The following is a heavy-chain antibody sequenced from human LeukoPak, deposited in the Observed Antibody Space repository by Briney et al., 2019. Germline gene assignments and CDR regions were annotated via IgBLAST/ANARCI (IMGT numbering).Heavy chain of an antibody. Sequence: GRSLRLSCAASGFTFSSYATHWVRKAPGKGLEWVAVISYDGSNKYYADSVKGRFTISRDNSKNTLYLQMNSLRAEDTAVYYCASRCSSTSCYKGGGAYWGQGTLVTVSS. J-gene: IGHJ4*02. CDR3: ASRCSSTSCYKGGGAY. CDR2: ISYDGSNK. D-gene: IGHD2-2*02. V-gene: IGHV3-30-3*01. CDR1: GFTFSSYA.